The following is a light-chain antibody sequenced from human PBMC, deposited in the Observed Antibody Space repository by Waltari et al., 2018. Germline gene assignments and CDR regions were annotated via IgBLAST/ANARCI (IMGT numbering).Light chain of an antibody. CDR3: CSYAGTVV. V-gene: IGLV2-11*01. CDR1: SSDVGGYNY. Sequence: QSALTQPRSVSGSPGQSVTISCTGTSSDVGGYNYVSWYQHYPGKTPKLMIFDVTKRPSGVPDLFSGSKSGNTASLTISGLQAEDEADYYCCSYAGTVVFGGGTKLTVL. J-gene: IGLJ2*01. CDR2: DVT.